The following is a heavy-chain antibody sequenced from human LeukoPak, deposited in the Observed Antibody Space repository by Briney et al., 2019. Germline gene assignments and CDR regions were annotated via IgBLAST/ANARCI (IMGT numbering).Heavy chain of an antibody. CDR3: ARAGYDFWSGYYIGYFDY. CDR2: ISGSGGST. J-gene: IGHJ4*02. V-gene: IGHV3-23*01. Sequence: GGSLRLSCAASGFTFSSYWMSWVRQAPGKGLEWVSAISGSGGSTYYADSVKGRFTISRDNSKNTLYLQMNSLRAEDTAVYYCARAGYDFWSGYYIGYFDYWGQGTLVTVSS. D-gene: IGHD3-3*01. CDR1: GFTFSSYW.